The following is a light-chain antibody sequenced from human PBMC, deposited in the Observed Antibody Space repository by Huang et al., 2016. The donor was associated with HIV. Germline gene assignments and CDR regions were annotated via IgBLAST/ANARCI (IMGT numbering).Light chain of an antibody. CDR2: GAS. V-gene: IGKV3-15*01. J-gene: IGKJ1*01. CDR3: QQYAKWPPA. CDR1: ESVTGT. Sequence: EIVMTQPPATLSVSPGERATLSCRASESVTGTLAWYQQKPGQAPRLLISGASTRATGIPGRFSGSGSETEFTLTISSLQSEDFAVYYCQQYAKWPPAFGQGTKVEIK.